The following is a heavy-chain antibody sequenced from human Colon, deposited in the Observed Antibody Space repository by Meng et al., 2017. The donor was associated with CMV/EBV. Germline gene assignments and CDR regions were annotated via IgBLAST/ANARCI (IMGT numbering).Heavy chain of an antibody. J-gene: IGHJ4*02. CDR3: ARDWDYGDPADY. Sequence: VQLVQSGPEVKTPGASVKVSGKTSGYKFTDYGFNWVRQAPGQGLEWMGWIATFNGNTNHAQRMQGRVTISRDTSTSTVYMELRGLRYDDTAVYFCARDWDYGDPADYWGQGTLVTVSS. CDR1: GYKFTDYG. D-gene: IGHD4-17*01. CDR2: IATFNGNT. V-gene: IGHV1-18*01.